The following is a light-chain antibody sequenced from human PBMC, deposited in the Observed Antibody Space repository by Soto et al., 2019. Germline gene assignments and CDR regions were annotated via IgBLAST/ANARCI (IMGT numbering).Light chain of an antibody. CDR3: CSYAGSRV. J-gene: IGLJ3*02. CDR2: EGS. V-gene: IGLV2-23*01. Sequence: QSALTQPASVSGSPGQSITISCTGTSSDVVSYNLVSWYQQHPGKAPKLMIYEGSKRPSGVSNRFSGPKSGNTASLTISGLQAADEADYYCCSYAGSRVFGGGTKLTVL. CDR1: SSDVVSYNL.